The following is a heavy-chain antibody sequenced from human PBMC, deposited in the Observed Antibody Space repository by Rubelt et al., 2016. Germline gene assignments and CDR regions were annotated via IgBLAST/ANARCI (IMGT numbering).Heavy chain of an antibody. CDR1: GYTLTELS. CDR2: INAGHGNT. Sequence: QVQLVQSGAEVKKPGASVKVSCKVSGYTLTELSMHWVRQAPGKGLEWMGWINAGHGNTKYSQKFQGRVTITRDTSASTAYMELSSLRSEDTAVYYCARGEVAVPAATRQNWGFDPWGQGTLVTVSS. CDR3: ARGEVAVPAATRQNWGFDP. D-gene: IGHD2-2*01. J-gene: IGHJ5*02. V-gene: IGHV1-3*01.